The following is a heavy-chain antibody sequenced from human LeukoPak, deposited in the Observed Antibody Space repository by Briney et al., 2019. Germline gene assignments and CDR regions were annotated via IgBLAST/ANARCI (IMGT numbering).Heavy chain of an antibody. D-gene: IGHD6-19*01. Sequence: MSSETLSLTCTVSGGSVSSGSYYWSWIRQPPGKGLEWIGYIYYSGSTNYNPSLKSRVTISVDTSKNQFSLKLSSVTAADTAVYYCARNDPESLRRLVRGAFDIWGQGTMVTVSS. V-gene: IGHV4-61*01. J-gene: IGHJ3*02. CDR2: IYYSGST. CDR1: GGSVSSGSYY. CDR3: ARNDPESLRRLVRGAFDI.